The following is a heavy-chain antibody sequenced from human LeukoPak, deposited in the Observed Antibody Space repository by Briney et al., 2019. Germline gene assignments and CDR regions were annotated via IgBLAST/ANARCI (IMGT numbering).Heavy chain of an antibody. CDR1: GFTFSSYA. Sequence: GGSLRLSCAASGFTFSSYAMSWVRQAPGKGPEWVSGISGSGGSTYYGDSVKGRFTISRDNSKNTLYLQMNSLRAEDTAVYSCAKNLREQQLDSYFDYWGQGNLVTVSS. CDR3: AKNLREQQLDSYFDY. CDR2: ISGSGGST. D-gene: IGHD6-13*01. V-gene: IGHV3-23*01. J-gene: IGHJ4*02.